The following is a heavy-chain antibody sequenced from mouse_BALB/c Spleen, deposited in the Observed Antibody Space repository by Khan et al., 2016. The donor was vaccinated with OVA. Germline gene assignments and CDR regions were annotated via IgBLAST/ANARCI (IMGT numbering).Heavy chain of an antibody. Sequence: VELVESGPGLVAPSQSLSITCTISGFSLTNYGIHWVRQPPGKGLEWLVVIWSDGRTTYNSALKSRLSISKDTSKSQVFLKMNSLQTDDTAMYYCARQPYYHYYVMDYWGQGTSVTVSS. CDR3: ARQPYYHYYVMDY. CDR1: GFSLTNYG. V-gene: IGHV2-6-1*01. D-gene: IGHD2-10*01. CDR2: IWSDGRT. J-gene: IGHJ4*01.